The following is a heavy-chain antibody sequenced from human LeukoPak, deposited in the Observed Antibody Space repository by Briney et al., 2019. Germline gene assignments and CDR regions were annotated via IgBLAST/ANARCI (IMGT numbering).Heavy chain of an antibody. D-gene: IGHD2-2*01. CDR1: GLAFSRYG. J-gene: IGHJ4*02. Sequence: GGSLRLSCAASGLAFSRYGMSWVRQAPGKGLEWVSAISGSGGSTYYADSVKGRFTISRDTSKNTLYLQMNSLRVEDTAVYYCAKDLDCSSTSCYPDYWGQGTLVTVSS. V-gene: IGHV3-23*01. CDR3: AKDLDCSSTSCYPDY. CDR2: ISGSGGST.